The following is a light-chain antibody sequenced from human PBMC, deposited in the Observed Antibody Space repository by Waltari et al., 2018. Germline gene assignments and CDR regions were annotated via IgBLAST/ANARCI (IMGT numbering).Light chain of an antibody. CDR2: DVT. CDR1: SSDLGGYNY. Sequence: QSALTQPASVSGSPGQSIPISCTGTSSDLGGYNYASWYQQHPGKAPKLIIYDVTNRPSGVSNRFSGSKSGNTASLTISGLQAEDEGDYYCSSFTSISTLVFGGGTKLTVL. V-gene: IGLV2-14*03. J-gene: IGLJ2*01. CDR3: SSFTSISTLV.